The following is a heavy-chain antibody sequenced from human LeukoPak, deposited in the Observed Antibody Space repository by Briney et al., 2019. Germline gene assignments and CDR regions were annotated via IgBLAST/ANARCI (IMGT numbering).Heavy chain of an antibody. V-gene: IGHV4-59*01. Sequence: SETLSLTCTVSGGSISSYYWSWIRQPPGKGLEWIGYIYYSGSTDYNPSLKSRVTISVDTSKNQFSLKLSSVTAADTAVYYCARDSLGYFDYWGQGTLVTVSS. CDR2: IYYSGST. CDR3: ARDSLGYFDY. CDR1: GGSISSYY. J-gene: IGHJ4*02.